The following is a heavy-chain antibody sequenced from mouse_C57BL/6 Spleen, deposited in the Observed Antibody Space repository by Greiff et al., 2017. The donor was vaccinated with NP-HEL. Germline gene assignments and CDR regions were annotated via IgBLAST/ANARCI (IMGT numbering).Heavy chain of an antibody. CDR2: IYPGNSDT. V-gene: IGHV1-5*01. D-gene: IGHD2-2*01. J-gene: IGHJ1*03. Sequence: DVQLQESGTVLARPGASVKMSCKTSGYTFTSYWMHWVKQRPGQGLEWIGAIYPGNSDTSYNQKFKGKAKLTAVTSASTAYMELSSLTNEDSAVYYCTRSREGYGYDGYFDVWGTGTTVTVSS. CDR3: TRSREGYGYDGYFDV. CDR1: GYTFTSYW.